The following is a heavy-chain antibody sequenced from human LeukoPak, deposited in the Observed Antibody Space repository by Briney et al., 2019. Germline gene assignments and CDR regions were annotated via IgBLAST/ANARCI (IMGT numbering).Heavy chain of an antibody. CDR3: AKEGGPFRGYLGG. CDR1: GFTFSRFG. D-gene: IGHD3-16*01. CDR2: IHNDGTFG. V-gene: IGHV3-30*02. Sequence: RGSLRLSCAPSGFTFSRFGMQWVRQAPGKGLEWVAVIHNDGTFGQYVDSVKGRFTISKDPSQNILYLQMDNLRDDDTAVYYCAKEGGPFRGYLGGWGKGTTVIVSS. J-gene: IGHJ6*03.